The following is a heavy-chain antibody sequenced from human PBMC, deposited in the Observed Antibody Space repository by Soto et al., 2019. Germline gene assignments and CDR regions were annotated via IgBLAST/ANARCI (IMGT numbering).Heavy chain of an antibody. D-gene: IGHD6-25*01. V-gene: IGHV1-2*04. CDR2: INPNSGGT. CDR1: GYTFTGYY. J-gene: IGHJ6*02. Sequence: ASVKVSCKASGYTFTGYYMHWVRQAPGQGLEWMGWINPNSGGTNYAQKFQGWVTMTRDTSISTAYMELSRLRSDDTAVYYCARDLRLSIAAHYYYYGMDVWGQGTTVTVSS. CDR3: ARDLRLSIAAHYYYYGMDV.